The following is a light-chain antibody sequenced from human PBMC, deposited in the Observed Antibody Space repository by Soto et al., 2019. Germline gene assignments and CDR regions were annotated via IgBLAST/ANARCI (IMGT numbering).Light chain of an antibody. CDR3: QQRGVWPPLT. CDR1: QYISNY. Sequence: EVILTQSPATLSLSPGERATLSCRASQYISNYLAWYQQKAGQAPRLLIYYAYKRATGIPARFSGRGSGTDFTLTSSSLAPEDFAVYFCQQRGVWPPLTFRGGTSVDSK. J-gene: IGKJ4*01. CDR2: YAY. V-gene: IGKV3-11*01.